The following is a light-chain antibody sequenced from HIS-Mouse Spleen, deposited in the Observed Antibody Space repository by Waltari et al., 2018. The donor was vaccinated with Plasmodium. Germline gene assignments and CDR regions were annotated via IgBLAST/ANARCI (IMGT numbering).Light chain of an antibody. Sequence: QSALTQPRSVPGSPGQSVTISCTGTSSDVGGYNYVSWYQQHPGKAPKLMIYDVSKRPSGVPDRVSGSKSGNTASLTISGLQAEDEADYYCCSYAGSYTWVFGGGTKLTVL. V-gene: IGLV2-11*01. CDR2: DVS. CDR1: SSDVGGYNY. J-gene: IGLJ3*02. CDR3: CSYAGSYTWV.